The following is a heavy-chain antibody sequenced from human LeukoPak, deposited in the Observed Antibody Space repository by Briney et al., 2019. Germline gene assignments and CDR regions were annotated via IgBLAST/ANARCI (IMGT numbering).Heavy chain of an antibody. V-gene: IGHV4-39*01. Sequence: SETLSLTCTVSGGSISSSSYYWGWIRQPPGKGLEWIGSIYYSGSTYYNPSLKGRVTISVDTSKNQFSLKLSSVTAADTAVYYCARRHYGLYYFDYWGQGTLVTVSS. CDR1: GGSISSSSYY. J-gene: IGHJ4*02. D-gene: IGHD3-10*01. CDR3: ARRHYGLYYFDY. CDR2: IYYSGST.